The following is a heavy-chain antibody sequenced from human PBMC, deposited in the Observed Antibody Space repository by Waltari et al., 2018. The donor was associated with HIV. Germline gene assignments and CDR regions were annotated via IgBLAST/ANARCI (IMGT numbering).Heavy chain of an antibody. V-gene: IGHV3-74*01. CDR2: IKSDGSSR. CDR1: GFTFSSYW. Sequence: EVQLVASGGGLVQPGGSLRLYCAGSGFTFSSYWMHWVRQAPGKGLVWVSRIKSDGSSRSYGDSVKGRFTISRDNAKNTLYLQMNSLRAEDTAVYYCARDFYGSVGYWGQGTLVTVSS. D-gene: IGHD3-10*01. CDR3: ARDFYGSVGY. J-gene: IGHJ4*02.